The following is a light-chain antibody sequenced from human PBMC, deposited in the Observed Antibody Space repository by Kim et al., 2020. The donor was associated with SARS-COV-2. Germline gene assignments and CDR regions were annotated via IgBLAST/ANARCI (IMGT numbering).Light chain of an antibody. CDR2: GKN. J-gene: IGLJ1*01. CDR3: NSRDSSGHHYV. CDR1: SLRNYY. V-gene: IGLV3-19*01. Sequence: SSELTQDPAVSVALGQTVRITCQGDSLRNYYASWYQQKPGQAPVLVIYGKNNRPSGIPDRFSGSSSGNTASLTITGAQAEDEADYYCNSRDSSGHHYVFGTGTKVTVL.